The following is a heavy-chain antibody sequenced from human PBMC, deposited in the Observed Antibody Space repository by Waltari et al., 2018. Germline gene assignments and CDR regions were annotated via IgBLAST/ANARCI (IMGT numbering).Heavy chain of an antibody. D-gene: IGHD2-2*01. CDR3: ARDQCSSTSCYARYNWFDP. Sequence: QVQLVQSGAEVKKPGASVKVSCKASGYTFTSYYMHWVRQAPGQGLEWMGIINPSGGSTSYAQKFQGRVTMTRDTSTSTVYMELSSLRSEDTAVYYCARDQCSSTSCYARYNWFDPWGQGTLVTVSS. CDR1: GYTFTSYY. J-gene: IGHJ5*02. CDR2: INPSGGST. V-gene: IGHV1-46*01.